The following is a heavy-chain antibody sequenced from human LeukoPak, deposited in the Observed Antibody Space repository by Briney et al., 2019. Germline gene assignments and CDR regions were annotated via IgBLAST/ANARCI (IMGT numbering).Heavy chain of an antibody. Sequence: GGSLRLSCAAPGFTFSSYAMGWVRQAPGKGLEWVSAISGSGGSTYYADSVKGRFTISRDNSKNTLYLQMNSLRAEDTAVYYCAKDRWVHYDFWSGPDAFDIWGQGTMVTVSS. V-gene: IGHV3-23*01. D-gene: IGHD3-3*01. J-gene: IGHJ3*02. CDR1: GFTFSSYA. CDR3: AKDRWVHYDFWSGPDAFDI. CDR2: ISGSGGST.